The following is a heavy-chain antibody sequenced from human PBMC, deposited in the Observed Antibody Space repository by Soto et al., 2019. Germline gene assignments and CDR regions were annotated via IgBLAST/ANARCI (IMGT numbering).Heavy chain of an antibody. V-gene: IGHV3-23*01. CDR3: AKDGLRYFDWLHFDY. D-gene: IGHD3-9*01. Sequence: AGGSLRLSCAASGFTFSSYAMSWVRQAPGKGLEWVSAISGSGGSTYYADSVKGRFTISRDNSKNTLYLQMNSLRAEDTAVYYCAKDGLRYFDWLHFDYWGQGTLVTVSS. CDR1: GFTFSSYA. J-gene: IGHJ4*02. CDR2: ISGSGGST.